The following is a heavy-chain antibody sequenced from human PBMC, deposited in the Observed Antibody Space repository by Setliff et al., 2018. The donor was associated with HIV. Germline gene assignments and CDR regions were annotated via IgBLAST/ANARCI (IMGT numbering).Heavy chain of an antibody. D-gene: IGHD3-22*01. CDR3: ARGRTYDSSGYIGNWFDP. CDR1: GYTFTGYY. V-gene: IGHV1-2*02. Sequence: ASVKVSCKASGYTFTGYYMHWVRQAPGQGLEWMGCINLNTGNTNYAQKFQGRVIVTRNTSINTAYVELRSLRLDDTAVYFCARGRTYDSSGYIGNWFDPWGQGTLVTVSS. CDR2: INLNTGNT. J-gene: IGHJ5*02.